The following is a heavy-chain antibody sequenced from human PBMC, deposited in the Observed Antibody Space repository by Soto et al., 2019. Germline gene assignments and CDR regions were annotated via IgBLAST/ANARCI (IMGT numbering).Heavy chain of an antibody. CDR3: TRDARNADYEY. CDR2: IHGTRSSI. J-gene: IGHJ4*02. D-gene: IGHD3-16*01. CDR1: GFTFSSHA. Sequence: EVQLVESGGGLVQPGVSLKLSCAVSGFTFSSHAMNWVRQAPGKGLEWVAYIHGTRSSIYYADSVKGRFTITRDNAKNSLYLQMDSLRDEDPALYYCTRDARNADYEYWGQGTLVTVSS. V-gene: IGHV3-48*02.